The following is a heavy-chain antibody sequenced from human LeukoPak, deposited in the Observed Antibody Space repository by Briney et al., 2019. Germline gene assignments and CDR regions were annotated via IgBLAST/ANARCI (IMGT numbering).Heavy chain of an antibody. CDR1: GFTVSSNY. V-gene: IGHV3-66*01. J-gene: IGHJ3*02. CDR3: ARGVRRRPDAFDI. D-gene: IGHD6-25*01. CDR2: IYSGGST. Sequence: GGSLRLSCAASGFTVSSNYMSWVRQAPGKGLEWVSVIYSGGSTYYADSVKGRFTISRDKSKNTLYLQMNSLRAEDTAVYYCARGVRRRPDAFDIWGQGTMVTVSS.